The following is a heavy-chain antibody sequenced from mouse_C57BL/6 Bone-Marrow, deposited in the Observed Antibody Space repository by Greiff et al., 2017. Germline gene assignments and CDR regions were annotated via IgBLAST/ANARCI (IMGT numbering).Heavy chain of an antibody. Sequence: EVKLVESGAELVRPGASVKLSCTASGFNIKDDYMHWVKQRPEQGLEWIGWIDPENGDTEYASKFQGKATITADTSSNTAYLPLSSLTSEDTAVYYCTRDGGCAYWGQGTLVTVSA. CDR2: IDPENGDT. CDR1: GFNIKDDY. V-gene: IGHV14-4*01. J-gene: IGHJ3*01. D-gene: IGHD3-3*01. CDR3: TRDGGCAY.